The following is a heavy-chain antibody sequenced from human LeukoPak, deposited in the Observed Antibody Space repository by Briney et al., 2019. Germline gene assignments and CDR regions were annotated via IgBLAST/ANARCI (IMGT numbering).Heavy chain of an antibody. V-gene: IGHV3-48*03. Sequence: GGSLRLSCAVSGLTFSNFKMNWVRQAPGKGLEWVSYISDSGRTTFYADSVKGRFTISRDNAKNSLYLQMSSLRVVDTAVYYCAKGGSRYYYGMDVWGQGTTVTVSS. CDR2: ISDSGRTT. CDR1: GLTFSNFK. J-gene: IGHJ6*02. CDR3: AKGGSRYYYGMDV.